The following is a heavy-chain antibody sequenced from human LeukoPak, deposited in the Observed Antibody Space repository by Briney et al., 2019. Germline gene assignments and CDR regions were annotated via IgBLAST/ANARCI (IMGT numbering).Heavy chain of an antibody. CDR3: ARHNSSAGRAYYYYGMDV. CDR1: GFTFSDYG. Sequence: GGSLRLSCAAYGFTFSDYGMNWVRQAPGKGLEWVSYISTSSGVTYDADSVKGRFTISRDNAKNSLYLQMNSLRAEDTAVYYCARHNSSAGRAYYYYGMDVWGQGTTVTVSS. V-gene: IGHV3-48*01. CDR2: ISTSSGVT. D-gene: IGHD6-19*01. J-gene: IGHJ6*02.